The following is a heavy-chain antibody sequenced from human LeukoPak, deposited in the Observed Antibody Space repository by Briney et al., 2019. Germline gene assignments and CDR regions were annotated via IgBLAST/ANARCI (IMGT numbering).Heavy chain of an antibody. J-gene: IGHJ3*02. CDR2: INPNSGGT. CDR3: ARALDSSGYYGPNDDLDI. Sequence: GASVKVSCKASGYTFTGYYMHWVRQAPGQGLEWMGWINPNSGGTTYAQKFQGRVTMTRDTSITTAYMELSRLRSDDTAIYYCARALDSSGYYGPNDDLDIWGRGTMVTVSS. V-gene: IGHV1-2*02. D-gene: IGHD3-22*01. CDR1: GYTFTGYY.